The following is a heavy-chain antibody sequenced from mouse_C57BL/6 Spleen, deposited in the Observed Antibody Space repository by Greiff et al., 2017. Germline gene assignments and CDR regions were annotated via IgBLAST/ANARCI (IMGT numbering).Heavy chain of an antibody. D-gene: IGHD2-3*01. V-gene: IGHV1-52*01. Sequence: QVHVKQPGAELVRPGSSVKLSCKASGYTFTSYWMHWVKQRPIQGLEWIGNIDPSDSETHYNQKFKDKATLTVDKSSSTAYMQLSSLTSEDSAVYYCARYGYYLYFDYWGQGTTLTVSS. CDR3: ARYGYYLYFDY. J-gene: IGHJ2*01. CDR2: IDPSDSET. CDR1: GYTFTSYW.